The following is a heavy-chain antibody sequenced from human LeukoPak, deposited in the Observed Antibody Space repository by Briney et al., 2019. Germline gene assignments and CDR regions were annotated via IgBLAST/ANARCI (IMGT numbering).Heavy chain of an antibody. D-gene: IGHD1-1*01. CDR2: IYHSGST. CDR3: ARDSIMGNWNYYYYYYMDV. V-gene: IGHV4-38-2*02. J-gene: IGHJ6*03. Sequence: SETLSLTSTVSGYSISSGYYWGWIRQPPGKGLECIGSIYHSGSTYYNPSLKSRVTISVDTSKSQFSLKLSSVTAADTAVYYCARDSIMGNWNYYYYYYMDVWGKGTTVTVSS. CDR1: GYSISSGYY.